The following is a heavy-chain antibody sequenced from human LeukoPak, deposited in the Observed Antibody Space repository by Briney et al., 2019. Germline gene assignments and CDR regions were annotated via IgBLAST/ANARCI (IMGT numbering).Heavy chain of an antibody. J-gene: IGHJ4*02. CDR3: ARGSSRRWLHRMFDY. CDR1: GGSFNFYY. V-gene: IGHV4-34*01. Sequence: SETLSLTCAVYGGSFNFYYWSWIRQPPGKGLEWIGEVSHSGSTNYNSSLKSRVTISADTSRNQFSLKLSSVTAADTAMYYCARGSSRRWLHRMFDYWGQGTLVTVSS. CDR2: VSHSGST. D-gene: IGHD5-24*01.